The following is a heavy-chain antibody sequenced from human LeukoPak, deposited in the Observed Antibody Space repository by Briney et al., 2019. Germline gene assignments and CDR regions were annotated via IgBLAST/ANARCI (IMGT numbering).Heavy chain of an antibody. J-gene: IGHJ4*02. CDR3: ARGLEMATD. CDR2: IYYSGST. V-gene: IGHV4-59*01. Sequence: SETLSLTCTVSGGSISSYYWSWIRQPPGKGLEWMGYIYYSGSTNYNPSLKSRVTISVDTSKNQFSLKLSSVTAADTAVYYCARGLEMATDWGQGTLVTVS. D-gene: IGHD5-24*01. CDR1: GGSISSYY.